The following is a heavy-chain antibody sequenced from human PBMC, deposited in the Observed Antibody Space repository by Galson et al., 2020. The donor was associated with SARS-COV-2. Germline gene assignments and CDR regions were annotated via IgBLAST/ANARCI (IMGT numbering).Heavy chain of an antibody. J-gene: IGHJ4*02. CDR1: GFTFEHHA. CDR2: ISYDGRNK. D-gene: IGHD6-19*01. CDR3: ARDGQLSSGLAFDY. V-gene: IGHV3-33*05. Sequence: GGSLRLSCAAPGFTFEHHAMHWVRHAPGPALEWVAQISYDGRNKYYLDSVKGRFTISRDNSEHTVSHQMDHLRSEDTAVYVCARDGQLSSGLAFDYWGQGTLVTVSS.